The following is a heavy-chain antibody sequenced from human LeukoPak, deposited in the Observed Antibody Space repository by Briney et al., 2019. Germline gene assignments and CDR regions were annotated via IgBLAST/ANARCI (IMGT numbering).Heavy chain of an antibody. Sequence: GGSLRLSCAASGFTFSSYAMHWVRQAPGKGLEWVAVISYDGSNKYYADSVKGRFTISRDNYKNTLYLQMNSLRAEDTAVYYCARVLYGDSLSTFDYWGQGTLVTVSS. CDR3: ARVLYGDSLSTFDY. CDR2: ISYDGSNK. CDR1: GFTFSSYA. D-gene: IGHD4-17*01. V-gene: IGHV3-30*04. J-gene: IGHJ4*02.